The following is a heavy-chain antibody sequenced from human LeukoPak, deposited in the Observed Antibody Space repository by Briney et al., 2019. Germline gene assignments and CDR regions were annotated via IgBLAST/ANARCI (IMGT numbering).Heavy chain of an antibody. D-gene: IGHD3-22*01. Sequence: KPSETLSLTCTVSGGSISSYYRSWIRQPAGKGLESIGHISTSGSTNYNPSLKSRVTMSVDTSKNQFSLKLSSVTAADTAVYYCARVRYSDSSVLTRKRSYYFDYWGQGTLVTVSS. CDR2: ISTSGST. CDR1: GGSISSYY. V-gene: IGHV4-4*07. CDR3: ARVRYSDSSVLTRKRSYYFDY. J-gene: IGHJ4*02.